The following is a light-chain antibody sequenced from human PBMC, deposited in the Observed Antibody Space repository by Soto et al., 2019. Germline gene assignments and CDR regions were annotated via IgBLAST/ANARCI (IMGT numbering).Light chain of an antibody. CDR2: KAS. J-gene: IGKJ1*01. CDR3: QQYNSYWT. V-gene: IGKV1-5*03. Sequence: DIQMTQSPSTLPASVGDRVTITCRVSQSVSSWLAWYQQKPGKAPKLLIYKASSLESGVPSRFSGSGSGTEFTLTISSLQPDDFATYYCQQYNSYWTFGLGTKVEIK. CDR1: QSVSSW.